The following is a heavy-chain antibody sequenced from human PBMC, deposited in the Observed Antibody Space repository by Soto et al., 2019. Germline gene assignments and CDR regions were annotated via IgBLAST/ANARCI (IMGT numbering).Heavy chain of an antibody. V-gene: IGHV3-23*01. CDR2: ISGSGGST. J-gene: IGHJ4*02. CDR3: AKAQWLVGIPDY. Sequence: PGGSLRLSCAASGFTFSSYAMSWVRQAPGKGLEWVSAISGSGGSTYYADSVKGRFTISRDNYKNTLYLQMNSLRAEDTAVYYCAKAQWLVGIPDYWGQGTLVTVSS. D-gene: IGHD6-19*01. CDR1: GFTFSSYA.